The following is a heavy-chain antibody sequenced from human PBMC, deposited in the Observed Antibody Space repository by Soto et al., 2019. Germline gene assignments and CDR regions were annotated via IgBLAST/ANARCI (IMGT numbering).Heavy chain of an antibody. CDR2: IIPIFGTA. CDR1: GGTFSSYA. V-gene: IGHV1-69*13. D-gene: IGHD6-19*01. CDR3: ARVWVVGGSGWYGEFDP. Sequence: ASVKVSCKASGGTFSSYAISWVRQAPGQGLEWMGGIIPIFGTANYAQKFQGRVTITADESTSTAYMELSSLRSEDTAVYYCARVWVVGGSGWYGEFDPWGQGTLVTVSS. J-gene: IGHJ5*02.